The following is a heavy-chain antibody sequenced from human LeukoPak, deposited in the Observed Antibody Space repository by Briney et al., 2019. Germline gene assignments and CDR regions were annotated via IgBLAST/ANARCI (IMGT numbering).Heavy chain of an antibody. CDR3: ASLPALCRSTSCYSWFDP. CDR2: IYYSGST. V-gene: IGHV4-59*01. J-gene: IGHJ5*02. D-gene: IGHD2-2*01. Sequence: PSETLSLTCTVSGGSISSYYWSWIRQPPGKGLEWIGYIYYSGSTNYNPSLKSRVTISVDTSKNQFSLKLSSVTAADPAVYYCASLPALCRSTSCYSWFDPWGQGTLVTVSS. CDR1: GGSISSYY.